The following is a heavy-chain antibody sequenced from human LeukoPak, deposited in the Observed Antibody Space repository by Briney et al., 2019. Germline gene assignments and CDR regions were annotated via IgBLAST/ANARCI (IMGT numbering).Heavy chain of an antibody. CDR1: GYTFTSYG. V-gene: IGHV1-18*01. D-gene: IGHD3-10*01. CDR3: ATYGSGSYYRGSRTYYYYYMDV. Sequence: GASVKVSCKASGYTFTSYGISWVRQAPGQGLEWMGWISAYNGNTNYAQKLQGRVTMTTDTSTSTAYMELRSLRSDDTAVYYCATYGSGSYYRGSRTYYYYYMDVWGKGTTVTISS. CDR2: ISAYNGNT. J-gene: IGHJ6*03.